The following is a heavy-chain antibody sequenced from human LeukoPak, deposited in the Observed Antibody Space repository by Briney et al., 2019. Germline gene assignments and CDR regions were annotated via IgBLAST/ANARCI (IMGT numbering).Heavy chain of an antibody. D-gene: IGHD6-19*01. Sequence: GGSLRLSCAASGFTFSSYAMSWVRQAPGKGLEWVSAISGSGGSTYYADSVKGRFTISRDNSKNTLYLQMNSLRAEDTAVYYCAKSSYSSGWPDDAFDIWGQGTMVTVSS. CDR1: GFTFSSYA. J-gene: IGHJ3*02. CDR2: ISGSGGST. CDR3: AKSSYSSGWPDDAFDI. V-gene: IGHV3-23*01.